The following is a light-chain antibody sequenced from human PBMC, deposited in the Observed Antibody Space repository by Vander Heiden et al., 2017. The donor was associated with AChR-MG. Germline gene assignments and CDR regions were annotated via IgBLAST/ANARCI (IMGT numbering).Light chain of an antibody. CDR3: SSYAGSNNLK. CDR2: EVS. CDR1: RSDVGVDNY. V-gene: IGLV2-8*01. Sequence: QSALTQPPSASGSPGQSVTISCTGTRSDVGVDNYVSWYQHHPGKAPRLMIYEVSKRPSGVPDRFSGSKSGNTASLTVSGLQAEDEADYYCSSYAGSNNLKFGGGTRLTVL. J-gene: IGLJ2*01.